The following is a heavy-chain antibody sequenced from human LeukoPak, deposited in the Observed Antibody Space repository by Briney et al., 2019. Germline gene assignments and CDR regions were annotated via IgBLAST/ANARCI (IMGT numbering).Heavy chain of an antibody. J-gene: IGHJ6*02. CDR1: GFTFSSYS. CDR2: ISSSSSYI. V-gene: IGHV3-21*01. CDR3: ARDRGCSGYDPPYYYYGMDV. D-gene: IGHD5-12*01. Sequence: PGGSLRLSCAASGFTFSSYSMNWVRQAPGKGLEWVSCISSSSSYIYYADSVKGRFTISRDNAKNSLYLQMNSLRAEDTAVYYCARDRGCSGYDPPYYYYGMDVWGQGTTVTVSS.